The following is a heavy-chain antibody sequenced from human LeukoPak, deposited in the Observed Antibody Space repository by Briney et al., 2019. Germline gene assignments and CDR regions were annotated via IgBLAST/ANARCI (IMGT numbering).Heavy chain of an antibody. CDR1: GFTFSSYE. CDR2: ISESGSAI. J-gene: IGHJ3*02. V-gene: IGHV3-48*03. Sequence: GGSLRLSCAASGFTFSSYEMNWVRLAPGKGLEWVSYISESGSAIYYADSVKGRFTISRDNAKNSLYLQMNSLRAEDTAVYYCASQTRGWDAFGIWGQGTMVTVSS. D-gene: IGHD5-12*01. CDR3: ASQTRGWDAFGI.